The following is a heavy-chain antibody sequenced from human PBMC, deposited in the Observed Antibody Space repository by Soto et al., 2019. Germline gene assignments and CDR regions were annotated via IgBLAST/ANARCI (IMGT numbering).Heavy chain of an antibody. J-gene: IGHJ5*01. V-gene: IGHV1-69*13. CDR2: IIPIVGTA. Sequence: VEVSCKACGGTFNSDAIRWVRQAPVQGLEWMGGIIPIVGTANYAQKFQGRVTITADESTSTAYMAMRSLRSEDTAVSYCARDLRPGGFFEWLFDSWGQGTLVTVYS. D-gene: IGHD3-3*01. CDR3: ARDLRPGGFFEWLFDS. CDR1: GGTFNSDA.